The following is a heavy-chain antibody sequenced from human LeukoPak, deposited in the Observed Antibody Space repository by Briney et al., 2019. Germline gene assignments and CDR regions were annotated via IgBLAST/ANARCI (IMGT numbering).Heavy chain of an antibody. J-gene: IGHJ4*02. V-gene: IGHV3-23*01. CDR3: AGTSPGSGSYY. CDR2: ISGSGGST. Sequence: GRSLRLSCAASGFTFSSYAMSWVRQAPGKGLEWVSAISGSGGSTYYADSVKGRFTISRDNSKNTLYLQMNSLRAEDTAVYYCAGTSPGSGSYYWGQGTLVTVSS. CDR1: GFTFSSYA. D-gene: IGHD1-26*01.